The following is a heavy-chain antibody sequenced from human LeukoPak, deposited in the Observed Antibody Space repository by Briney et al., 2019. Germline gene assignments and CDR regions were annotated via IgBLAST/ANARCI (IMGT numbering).Heavy chain of an antibody. V-gene: IGHV7-4-1*02. CDR1: GGAFSTYT. D-gene: IGHD6-19*01. CDR3: ARTSSAWSSWGEYYYYYMDV. CDR2: INTNTGNP. Sequence: GASVKVSCKASGGAFSTYTFSWVRQAPGQGLEWMGWINTNTGNPTYAQGFTGRFVFSLDTSVSTAYLQISSLKAEDTAVYYCARTSSAWSSWGEYYYYYMDVWGKGTTVTVSS. J-gene: IGHJ6*03.